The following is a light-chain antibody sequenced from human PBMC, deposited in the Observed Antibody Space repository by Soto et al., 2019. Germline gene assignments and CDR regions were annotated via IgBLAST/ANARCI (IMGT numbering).Light chain of an antibody. CDR2: LNSDGRH. J-gene: IGLJ3*02. V-gene: IGLV4-69*01. CDR1: SGHSTYA. CDR3: QTWDTGIQV. Sequence: QLVLTQSPSASASLGASVKLTCTLSSGHSTYAIAWHQQQSEKGPRFLMRLNSDGRHSKGDGILDRFSGSSSGAERYLTISSLQSEDEADYYCQTWDTGIQVFGGGTKLTVL.